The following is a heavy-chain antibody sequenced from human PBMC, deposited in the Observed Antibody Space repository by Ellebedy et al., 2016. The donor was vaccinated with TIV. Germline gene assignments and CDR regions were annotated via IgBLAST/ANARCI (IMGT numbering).Heavy chain of an antibody. Sequence: ASVKVSCKASGGTFSSYAISWVRQAPGQGLEWMGRIIPILGIANYAQKFQGRVTITADKSTSTAYMDLSSLTSEDTAVYYCARAPPPRGDRSADAFDIWGQGTMVIVSS. CDR3: ARAPPPRGDRSADAFDI. D-gene: IGHD7-27*01. CDR2: IIPILGIA. V-gene: IGHV1-69*04. J-gene: IGHJ3*02. CDR1: GGTFSSYA.